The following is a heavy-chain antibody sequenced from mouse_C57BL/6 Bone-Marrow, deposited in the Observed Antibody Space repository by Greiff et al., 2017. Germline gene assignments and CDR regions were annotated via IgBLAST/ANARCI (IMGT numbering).Heavy chain of an antibody. J-gene: IGHJ4*01. Sequence: VQLQQSGGGLVQPGESLKLSCESNEYEFPSHDMSWVRKTPEKRLELVAAINSDGGSTYYPDTMGRRFIISRDDTKRTLYLQMSSLRSEDTALYYCARHGYDGDYAMDYWGKGTSVTVSS. CDR2: INSDGGST. CDR1: EYEFPSHD. D-gene: IGHD2-2*01. CDR3: ARHGYDGDYAMDY. V-gene: IGHV5-2*01.